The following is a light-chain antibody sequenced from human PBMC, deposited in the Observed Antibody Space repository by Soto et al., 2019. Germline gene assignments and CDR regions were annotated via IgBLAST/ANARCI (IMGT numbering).Light chain of an antibody. V-gene: IGLV2-11*01. CDR1: SSDVGIYNY. CDR3: CSYAATSTLV. CDR2: DVI. Sequence: QCALTQPRSVCGSPGQSVTISCTGTSSDVGIYNYVSWYQHYPGKAPKLIIYDVIKRPSGVPDRFSGSKSGITASLTISGLQADDEADYYCCSYAATSTLVFGGGTQLTVL. J-gene: IGLJ7*01.